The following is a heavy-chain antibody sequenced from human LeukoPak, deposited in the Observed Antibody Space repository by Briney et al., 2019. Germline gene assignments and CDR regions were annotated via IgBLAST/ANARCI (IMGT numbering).Heavy chain of an antibody. D-gene: IGHD2-2*01. CDR2: IIPIFGTA. J-gene: IGHJ6*03. CDR3: ARDRGYCSSTSCYSDYYYYYYMDV. Sequence: ASVTVSCKASGGTFSSYAISWVRQAPGQGLEWMGGIIPIFGTANYAQKFQGRVTITTDEATSTAYMELSSLRSEDTAVYYCARDRGYCSSTSCYSDYYYYYYMDVWGKGTTVTVSS. V-gene: IGHV1-69*05. CDR1: GGTFSSYA.